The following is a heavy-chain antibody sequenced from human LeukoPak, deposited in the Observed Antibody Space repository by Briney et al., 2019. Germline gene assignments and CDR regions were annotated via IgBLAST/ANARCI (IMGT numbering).Heavy chain of an antibody. CDR2: INWNGDST. J-gene: IGHJ4*02. Sequence: PGGSLRLSCAASGFTFDDYAMNWVRHAPGKGLEWVSGINWNGDSTGYVDSVKGRFTISRGNAKNSLYLQMNSLRVEDTALYYCARDRAIAVDVGVDYWGQGILVTVSS. D-gene: IGHD6-19*01. CDR1: GFTFDDYA. CDR3: ARDRAIAVDVGVDY. V-gene: IGHV3-20*04.